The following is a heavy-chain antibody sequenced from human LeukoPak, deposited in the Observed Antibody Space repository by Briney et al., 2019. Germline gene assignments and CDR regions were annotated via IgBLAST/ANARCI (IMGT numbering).Heavy chain of an antibody. J-gene: IGHJ6*02. CDR2: INHSGST. D-gene: IGHD5-12*01. V-gene: IGHV4-34*01. Sequence: SETLSLTCAVYGGSFSGYYWSWIRQPPGKGLEWIGEINHSGSTNYNPSLKSRVTISVDTSKNQFSLKLISVTAADTAVYYCARPYSGYDPYYYYYYGMDVWGQGTTVTVSS. CDR1: GGSFSGYY. CDR3: ARPYSGYDPYYYYYYGMDV.